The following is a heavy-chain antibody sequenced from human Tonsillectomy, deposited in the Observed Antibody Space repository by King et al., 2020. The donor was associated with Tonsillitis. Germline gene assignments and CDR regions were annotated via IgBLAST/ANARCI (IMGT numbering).Heavy chain of an antibody. V-gene: IGHV3-30*04. CDR3: ARVQGYTSSWYDY. D-gene: IGHD6-13*01. J-gene: IGHJ4*02. Sequence: VQLVESGGGVVQPGRSLRLSCAASGFTFSSYAMHWVRQGPGKGLEWVAFISYDASNKYYADSVKGRFTISRDNSKDTLYLQMNSLRAEDTAVYYCARVQGYTSSWYDYWGQGTLVTVSS. CDR2: ISYDASNK. CDR1: GFTFSSYA.